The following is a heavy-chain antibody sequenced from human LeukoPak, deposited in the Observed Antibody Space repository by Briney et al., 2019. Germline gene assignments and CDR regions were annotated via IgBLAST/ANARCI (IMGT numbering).Heavy chain of an antibody. V-gene: IGHV3-7*01. CDR2: IKQDGSEK. CDR3: ARGGGYAWDY. J-gene: IGHJ4*02. Sequence: GGSLRLSCSTSGFTLNSHGFHWVRQAPGKGLEWVANIKQDGSEKYYVDSVKGRFTISRDNAKSSLYLQMNSLRADDTAVYYCARGGGYAWDYWGQGTLVAVSS. CDR1: GFTLNSHG. D-gene: IGHD5-12*01.